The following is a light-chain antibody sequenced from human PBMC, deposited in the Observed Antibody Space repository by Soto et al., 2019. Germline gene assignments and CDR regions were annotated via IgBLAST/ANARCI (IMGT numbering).Light chain of an antibody. CDR3: QQSYSTPYT. Sequence: DIPVIQSPSSLSASVGDRVTITCRASQSISSYLNWYQQKPGKAPKLLIYAASSLQSEVPSRFSGSGSGTDFTLTISRLHPEDFATYYCQQSYSTPYTFGQGTKLEIK. V-gene: IGKV1-39*01. CDR1: QSISSY. J-gene: IGKJ2*01. CDR2: AAS.